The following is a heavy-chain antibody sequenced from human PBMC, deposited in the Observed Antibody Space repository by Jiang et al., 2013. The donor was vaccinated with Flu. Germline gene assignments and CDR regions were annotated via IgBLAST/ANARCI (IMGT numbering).Heavy chain of an antibody. CDR1: GGSISSSNW. J-gene: IGHJ6*04. CDR2: IYHSGST. V-gene: IGHV4-4*02. Sequence: GLVKPSGTLSLTCAVSGGSISSSNWWSWVRQPPGKGLEWIGEIYHSGSTNYNPSLKSRVTISVDKSKNQFSLKLSSVTAADTAVYYCARATVTKGARYGMDVWGKGTTVTVSS. D-gene: IGHD4-17*01. CDR3: ARATVTKGARYGMDV.